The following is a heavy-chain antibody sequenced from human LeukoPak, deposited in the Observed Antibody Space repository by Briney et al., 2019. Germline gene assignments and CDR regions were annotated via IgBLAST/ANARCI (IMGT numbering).Heavy chain of an antibody. J-gene: IGHJ4*02. CDR3: ARRRRYSYGYAFDY. D-gene: IGHD5-18*01. CDR2: ISSYGNST. V-gene: IGHV3-64*01. CDR1: GFTFSSYA. Sequence: GGSLRLSCAASGFTFSSYAMHWVRQAPGKGLEYVSGISSYGNSTYYANSVKGRFSIPRDNSKNTLYLQMGSLRAEDMAVYYCARRRRYSYGYAFDYWGQGTLVTVSS.